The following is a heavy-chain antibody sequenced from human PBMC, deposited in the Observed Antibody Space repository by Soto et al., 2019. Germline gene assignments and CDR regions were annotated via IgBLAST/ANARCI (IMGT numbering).Heavy chain of an antibody. V-gene: IGHV4-59*01. CDR3: ARGRTVRNYADDSSDYFYFFDY. Sequence: SETLSLSCTVSGDSISTFYWGWMRQSPGKELEWIGYVYYTGSTNYNPSLKSRVTISVDRSKNQFSLKLTSANAADTAVYYCARGRTVRNYADDSSDYFYFFDYWGQGTQVTVSS. D-gene: IGHD3-22*01. CDR1: GDSISTFY. J-gene: IGHJ4*02. CDR2: VYYTGST.